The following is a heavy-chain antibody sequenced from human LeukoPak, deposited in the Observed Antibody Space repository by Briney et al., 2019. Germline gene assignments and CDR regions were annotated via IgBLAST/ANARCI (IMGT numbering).Heavy chain of an antibody. Sequence: PGGSLRLSCAASGFTFRSYAMTWVRQAPGKGLEWVSVISGSGDNTYYADSVKGRFTISRDNSKNTLFLQMNSLRAEDTAVYYCEKAGGDPYYFYYYMDVWGKGTTVTVSS. J-gene: IGHJ6*03. D-gene: IGHD3-16*01. CDR1: GFTFRSYA. V-gene: IGHV3-23*01. CDR2: ISGSGDNT. CDR3: EKAGGDPYYFYYYMDV.